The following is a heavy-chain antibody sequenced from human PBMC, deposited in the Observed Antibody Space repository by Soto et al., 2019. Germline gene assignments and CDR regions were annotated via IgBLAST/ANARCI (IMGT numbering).Heavy chain of an antibody. V-gene: IGHV3-49*04. CDR1: GFTFGDYA. Sequence: GGSLRLSCTASGFTFGDYAMSWVRHAPGKGLEWVGFIRSKAYGGTTEYAASVKGRFTISRDDSKSIAYLQMNSLKTEDTAVYYCTRDPSGAHYYGMDVWGQGTTVTV. CDR2: IRSKAYGGTT. J-gene: IGHJ6*02. CDR3: TRDPSGAHYYGMDV. D-gene: IGHD3-10*01.